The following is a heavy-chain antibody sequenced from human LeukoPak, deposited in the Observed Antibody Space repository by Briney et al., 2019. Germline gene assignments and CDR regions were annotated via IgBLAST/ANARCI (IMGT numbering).Heavy chain of an antibody. CDR1: GGTFSSYA. CDR2: VIPILSIA. J-gene: IGHJ1*01. V-gene: IGHV1-69*04. CDR3: ASSWYSSGWLLQH. D-gene: IGHD6-19*01. Sequence: ASVKVSCKASGGTFSSYAISWVRQAPGQGLEWVGRVIPILSIANYAQKFQGRVTITADKSTSTAYMELSSLRSEDTAVYYCASSWYSSGWLLQHWGQGTLVTVSS.